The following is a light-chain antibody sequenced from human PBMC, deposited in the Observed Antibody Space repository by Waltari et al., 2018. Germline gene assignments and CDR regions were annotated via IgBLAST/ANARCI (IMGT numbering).Light chain of an antibody. CDR3: QSYDSSLTAWV. J-gene: IGLJ3*02. Sequence: QSVLTQPPSVSGAPGQRVTISCTGCNSNIGAGFVVTWYKQIPGTAPKVLIYGNTNRPSGVPDRFSGSKSGTSASLAITGLQAEDEADYYCQSYDSSLTAWVFGGGTRLTVL. V-gene: IGLV1-40*01. CDR1: NSNIGAGFV. CDR2: GNT.